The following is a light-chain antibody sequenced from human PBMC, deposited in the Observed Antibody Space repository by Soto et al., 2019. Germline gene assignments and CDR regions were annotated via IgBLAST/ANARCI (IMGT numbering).Light chain of an antibody. J-gene: IGKJ4*01. CDR3: QQYQNWPLT. Sequence: EIVMTQSPATLSVSPGERATLSCRASQSIRSNLAWYQQKPGQAPRLLIYAASTRATGVPTRFSGSGSVTEFTFTISSLESEDFAVYYCQQYQNWPLTFGGGTKVEIK. CDR2: AAS. CDR1: QSIRSN. V-gene: IGKV3-15*01.